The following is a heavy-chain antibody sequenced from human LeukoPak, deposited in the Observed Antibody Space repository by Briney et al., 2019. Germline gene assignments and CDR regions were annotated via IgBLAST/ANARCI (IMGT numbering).Heavy chain of an antibody. D-gene: IGHD2-15*01. V-gene: IGHV4-30-2*06. CDR1: GVSVTAGGYS. Sequence: SQTLSLTCTVSGVSVTAGGYSWSWFRQSPGKGLEWIGFIYYSGTTYYNPSLKSRVTISLDKSKNQFSLNLNSVTAADTAAYYCASAYCSGDSCIDKNWFDPWGQGTLVTVSS. CDR2: IYYSGTT. J-gene: IGHJ5*02. CDR3: ASAYCSGDSCIDKNWFDP.